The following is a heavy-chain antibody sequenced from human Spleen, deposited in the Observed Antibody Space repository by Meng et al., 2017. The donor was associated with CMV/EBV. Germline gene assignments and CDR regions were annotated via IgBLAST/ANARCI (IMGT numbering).Heavy chain of an antibody. V-gene: IGHV6-1*01. J-gene: IGHJ6*02. CDR2: TYYRSEWYY. Sequence: DSVSSSVAAGNWIRQSPSRGLEWLGRTYYRSEWYYDYAVSVESRITFKPDTSKNQFSLQLHSMTPEDTAVYYCARDEWRGGFTLDVWGQGTTVTVSS. CDR3: ARDEWRGGFTLDV. D-gene: IGHD3-16*01. CDR1: DSVSSSVAA.